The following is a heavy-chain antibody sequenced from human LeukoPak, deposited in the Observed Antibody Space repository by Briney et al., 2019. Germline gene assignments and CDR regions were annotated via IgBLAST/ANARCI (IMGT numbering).Heavy chain of an antibody. D-gene: IGHD4-17*01. CDR1: GFTFSSYG. Sequence: PGSSLRLFCAASGFTFSSYGMHWVRQAPSKGLEWVAVIPYDGSNKYYADSVKGRFTISRDNSKNTLYLQMSSLRAEETAVYYCAKGHTTVTTLWYWGQGTLVTVSS. CDR3: AKGHTTVTTLWY. CDR2: IPYDGSNK. J-gene: IGHJ4*02. V-gene: IGHV3-30*18.